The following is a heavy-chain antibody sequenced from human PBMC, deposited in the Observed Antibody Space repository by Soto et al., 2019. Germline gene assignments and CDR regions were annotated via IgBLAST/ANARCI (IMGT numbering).Heavy chain of an antibody. Sequence: PSETLSLTCTVSGGPISSSSYYWGWIRQPPGKGLEWIGSIYYSGSTYYNPSLKSRVTISVDTSKNQFSLKLSSVTAADTAVYYCARQQDYGDYLYYYYYYMDVWGKGTTVTVSS. V-gene: IGHV4-39*01. J-gene: IGHJ6*03. CDR3: ARQQDYGDYLYYYYYYMDV. D-gene: IGHD4-17*01. CDR1: GGPISSSSYY. CDR2: IYYSGST.